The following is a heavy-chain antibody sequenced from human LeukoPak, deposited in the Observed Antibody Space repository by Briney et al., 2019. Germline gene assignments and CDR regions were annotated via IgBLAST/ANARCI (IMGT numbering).Heavy chain of an antibody. D-gene: IGHD3-16*01. CDR2: IKSKTDGGTT. V-gene: IGHV3-15*01. CDR1: GFTFSNAW. Sequence: GGSLRLSCAASGFTFSNAWMSWVRQAPGKGLEWVGRIKSKTDGGTTDYAAPVKGRFTISRDDSKNTLSLQMNSLKTEDTAVYYCTTVPGHGGVPDYWGQGTLVTVSS. J-gene: IGHJ4*02. CDR3: TTVPGHGGVPDY.